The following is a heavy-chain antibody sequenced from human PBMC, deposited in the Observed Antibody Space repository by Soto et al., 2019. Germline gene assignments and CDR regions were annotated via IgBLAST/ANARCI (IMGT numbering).Heavy chain of an antibody. D-gene: IGHD6-13*01. CDR3: AKDLYSSSWNNWFDP. CDR1: GFTFSSYA. V-gene: IGHV3-23*01. J-gene: IGHJ5*02. CDR2: ISGSGGST. Sequence: GGSLRLSCAASGFTFSSYAMSWVRQAPGKGLEWVSAISGSGGSTYYADSVKGRFTISRDNSKNTLYLQMNSLRAEDTAVYYCAKDLYSSSWNNWFDPWGQGTLVTVSS.